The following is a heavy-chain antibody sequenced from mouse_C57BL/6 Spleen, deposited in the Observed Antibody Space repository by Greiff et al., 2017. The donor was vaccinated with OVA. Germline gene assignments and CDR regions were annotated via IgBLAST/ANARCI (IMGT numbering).Heavy chain of an antibody. CDR3: TRGDYGSSLAWFAD. CDR1: GFTFSSYA. J-gene: IGHJ3*01. Sequence: EVKVEESGEGLVKPGGSLKLSCAASGFTFSSYAMSWVRQTPEKRLEWVAYISSGGDYIYYADTVKGRFTISRDNARNTLYLQMSSLKSEDTAMDYCTRGDYGSSLAWFADWGQGTLVTVSA. V-gene: IGHV5-9-1*02. CDR2: ISSGGDYI. D-gene: IGHD1-1*01.